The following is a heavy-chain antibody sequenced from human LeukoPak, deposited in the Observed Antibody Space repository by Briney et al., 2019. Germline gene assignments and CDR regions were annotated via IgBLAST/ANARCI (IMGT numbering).Heavy chain of an antibody. D-gene: IGHD3-22*01. Sequence: GGSLRLPCAASGFTFNDHAMYWVRQAPGKGLEWVAGINWNSDNIGYADSVKGRFTISRDDSKKSLFLQMNSLSAEDTALYYCARASYYYDTTGLGAVDIWGQGTMVTVSS. V-gene: IGHV3-9*01. CDR3: ARASYYYDTTGLGAVDI. CDR2: INWNSDNI. J-gene: IGHJ3*02. CDR1: GFTFNDHA.